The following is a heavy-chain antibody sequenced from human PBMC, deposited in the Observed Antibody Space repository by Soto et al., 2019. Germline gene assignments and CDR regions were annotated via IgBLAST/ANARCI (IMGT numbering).Heavy chain of an antibody. CDR3: AKNGSP. CDR1: GFTFSSYT. D-gene: IGHD2-2*03. Sequence: EVQLLESGGGLVQPGGSLRLSCAASGFTFSSYTMNWVRQAPGKGLEWVSTISGSGGRTYYADSVKGRFTISRDDSKHTLYLQMNRLRVEDTAVYYCAKNGSPWGQGTLVTVSS. CDR2: ISGSGGRT. J-gene: IGHJ5*02. V-gene: IGHV3-23*01.